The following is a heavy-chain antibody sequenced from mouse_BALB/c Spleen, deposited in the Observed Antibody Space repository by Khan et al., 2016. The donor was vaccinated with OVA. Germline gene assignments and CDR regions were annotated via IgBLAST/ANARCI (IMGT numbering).Heavy chain of an antibody. CDR1: GYTFTDYN. CDR3: ERAGYGSFGY. V-gene: IGHV1S29*02. J-gene: IGHJ3*01. CDR2: IYPITGDT. Sequence: VQLQQSGPELVKPGASVKISCKASGYTFTDYNMDWVRQSQGESLVWIGYIYPITGDTGYNQKFKTKATLTVDSSSNTAYMDLRSLTSDDSAVYCCERAGYGSFGYWGQGTLVTVSA. D-gene: IGHD1-2*01.